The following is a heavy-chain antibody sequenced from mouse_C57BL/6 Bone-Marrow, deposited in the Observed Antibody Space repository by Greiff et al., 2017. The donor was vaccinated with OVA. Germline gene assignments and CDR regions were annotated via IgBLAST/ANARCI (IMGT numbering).Heavy chain of an antibody. CDR3: ARSQYYYSSGRCFDY. Sequence: VQLQQSDAELVKPGASVKISCKVSGYTFTDYTIHWMKQRPEQGLEWIGYIYPRDGSTKYNEKFKGKATLTADKSSSTDYMQLNSLTSDDSAVYYCARSQYYYSSGRCFDYWGQGTTLTVSS. CDR2: IYPRDGST. J-gene: IGHJ2*01. CDR1: GYTFTDYT. D-gene: IGHD1-1*01. V-gene: IGHV1-78*01.